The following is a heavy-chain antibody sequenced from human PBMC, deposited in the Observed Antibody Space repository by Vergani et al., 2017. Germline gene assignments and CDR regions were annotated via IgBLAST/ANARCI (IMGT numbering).Heavy chain of an antibody. J-gene: IGHJ6*02. V-gene: IGHV3-23*04. CDR1: GFTFSSYS. D-gene: IGHD2-21*01. CDR3: AKARDPNCKGGNCCSYYYGLDL. Sequence: EVQLVESGGGLVKPGGSLRLSCAASGFTFSSYSMNWVRLAPGKGLQWVSAISGSGGNTFYTDYVKGRFTISRDNSKDTLYLQMNSLRVEDTAIYYCAKARDPNCKGGNCCSYYYGLDLWGQGTTVTVSS. CDR2: ISGSGGNT.